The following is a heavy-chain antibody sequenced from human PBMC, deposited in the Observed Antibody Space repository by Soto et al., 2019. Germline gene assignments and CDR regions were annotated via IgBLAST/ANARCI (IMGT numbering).Heavy chain of an antibody. CDR1: GGTFSSYA. Sequence: SVKVSCKASGGTFSSYAISWVRQAPGQGLEWMGGIIPIFGTANYAQKFQGRVTITADESTSTAYMELSSLRSEDTAVYYCARAVEYCSSTSGYTRHYYYGMDVWGQGTTVTVSS. V-gene: IGHV1-69*13. CDR2: IIPIFGTA. CDR3: ARAVEYCSSTSGYTRHYYYGMDV. J-gene: IGHJ6*02. D-gene: IGHD2-2*02.